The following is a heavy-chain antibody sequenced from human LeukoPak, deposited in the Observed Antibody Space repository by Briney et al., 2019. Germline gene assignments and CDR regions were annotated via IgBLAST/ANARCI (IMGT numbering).Heavy chain of an antibody. CDR3: ARDARYGSGSYYDY. J-gene: IGHJ4*02. CDR2: IYHSGST. V-gene: IGHV4-4*02. Sequence: SGTLSLTCAVSGGSISSSNWWSWVRQPPGKGLEWIGEIYHSGSTNYNPSLKSRVTTSVDKSKNQFSLKLSSVTAADTAVYYCARDARYGSGSYYDYWGQGTLVTVSS. CDR1: GGSISSSNW. D-gene: IGHD3-10*01.